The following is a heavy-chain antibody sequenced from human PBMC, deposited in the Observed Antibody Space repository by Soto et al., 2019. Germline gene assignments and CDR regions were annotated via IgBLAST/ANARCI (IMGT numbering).Heavy chain of an antibody. CDR2: IYSSGSS. V-gene: IGHV4-39*01. J-gene: IGHJ5*02. CDR3: ASRPTYYYGSGPAGWFDP. D-gene: IGHD3-10*01. Sequence: PPETLSLPCTVSGGPISSSSYHGGWILQPPGKGLEWIGSIYSSGSSYYNPSLKSRVTIYVDTSKNQFSPTLSSVTAQDPAVYYCASRPTYYYGSGPAGWFDPWGQGNLVTVS. CDR1: GGPISSSSYH.